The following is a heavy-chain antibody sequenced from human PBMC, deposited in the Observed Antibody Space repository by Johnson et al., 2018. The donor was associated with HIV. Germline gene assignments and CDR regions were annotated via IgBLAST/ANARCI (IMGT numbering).Heavy chain of an antibody. CDR3: ASTSAPGLLAFQEAFDI. J-gene: IGHJ3*02. D-gene: IGHD2-15*01. Sequence: QVQLVESGGGLVKPGGSLRLSCAASGFTFSDYYMSWIRQAPGKGLEWVSYISSSGSTIYYADSVKGRFTISRANAKNSLYLLMNSLRAEDTAVYYCASTSAPGLLAFQEAFDIWGQGTMVTVSS. CDR2: ISSSGSTI. CDR1: GFTFSDYY. V-gene: IGHV3-11*04.